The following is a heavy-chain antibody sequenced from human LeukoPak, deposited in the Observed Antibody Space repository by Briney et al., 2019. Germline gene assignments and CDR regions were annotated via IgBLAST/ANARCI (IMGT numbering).Heavy chain of an antibody. CDR2: INPKSGVT. J-gene: IGHJ4*02. V-gene: IGHV1-2*02. D-gene: IGHD2-2*01. CDR3: ARGGDVIVPPATILRY. CDR1: GFTFTSYY. Sequence: ASVKVSCKASGFTFTSYYVHWVRQAPGQGLEWMGWINPKSGVTNVSQKFQGRVTVTRDTSTSTAYMELSRLGSDDTAVYYCARGGDVIVPPATILRYWGQGTLVTVSS.